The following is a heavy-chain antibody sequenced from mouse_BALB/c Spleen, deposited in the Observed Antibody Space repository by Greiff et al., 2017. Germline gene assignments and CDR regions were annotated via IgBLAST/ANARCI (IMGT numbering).Heavy chain of an antibody. Sequence: EVKVVESGGGLVQPGGSLKLSCAASGFTFSSYTMSWVRQTPEKRLEWVAYISNGGGSTYYPDTVKGRFTISRDNAKNTLYLQMSSLKSEDTAMYYCARHAYYVTTSAMDYWGQGTSVTVSS. V-gene: IGHV5-12-2*01. CDR2: ISNGGGST. CDR3: ARHAYYVTTSAMDY. D-gene: IGHD2-10*01. CDR1: GFTFSSYT. J-gene: IGHJ4*01.